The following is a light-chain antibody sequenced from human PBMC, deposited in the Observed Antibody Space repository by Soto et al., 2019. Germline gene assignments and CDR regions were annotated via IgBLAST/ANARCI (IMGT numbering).Light chain of an antibody. CDR1: HSLLYSDGKTY. J-gene: IGKJ1*01. CDR2: LGS. CDR3: KQPLQSWT. Sequence: DIVMTQTPRSLSVTPGQPASISCKASHSLLYSDGKTYLYWYLQKPGQSPQLLIYLGSNRASGVPDRFSGSGSGTDFTLKISRVEAEDVGVYYCKQPLQSWTFGQGTKVDNK. V-gene: IGKV2-28*01.